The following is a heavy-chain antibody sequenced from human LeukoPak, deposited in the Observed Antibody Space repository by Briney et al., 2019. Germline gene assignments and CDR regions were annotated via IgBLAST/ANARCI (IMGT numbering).Heavy chain of an antibody. Sequence: GGSLRLSCAASGFTFSRYWMSWVRQAPGKGLEWVANIKQDGTEKYYVDSVKGRFTVSRDNAKNSLYLQMNSLKTEDTAAYYCASGNDYWGQGTLVTVSS. CDR3: ASGNDY. J-gene: IGHJ4*02. CDR2: IKQDGTEK. V-gene: IGHV3-7*01. CDR1: GFTFSRYW.